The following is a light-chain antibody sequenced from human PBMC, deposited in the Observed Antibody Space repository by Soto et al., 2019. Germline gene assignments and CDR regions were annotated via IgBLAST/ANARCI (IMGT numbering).Light chain of an antibody. Sequence: DIQMTQSPSTLSASVGDRVTITCRASQSISSWLAWYQQKPGKAPKLLIYKGSSLESGVPSRFSGSGSGTEFTLTISSLQPDDFATYYCQQYNSYSRTLGQGTKVDIK. CDR1: QSISSW. CDR2: KGS. CDR3: QQYNSYSRT. J-gene: IGKJ1*01. V-gene: IGKV1-5*03.